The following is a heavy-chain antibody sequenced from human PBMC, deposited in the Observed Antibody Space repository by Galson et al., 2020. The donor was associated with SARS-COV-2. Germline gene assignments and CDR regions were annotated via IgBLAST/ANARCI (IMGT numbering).Heavy chain of an antibody. D-gene: IGHD1-26*01. Sequence: GESLKISCAASGFTFTNAWMSWVRQAPGKGLEWVGRIKSKTDGGTTDYAAPVKGRFTISRDDSKNTLYLQMNGLKTEDTALYYCTTPSVGATPKIDYWGQGTLVTVSS. J-gene: IGHJ4*02. V-gene: IGHV3-15*01. CDR3: TTPSVGATPKIDY. CDR2: IKSKTDGGTT. CDR1: GFTFTNAW.